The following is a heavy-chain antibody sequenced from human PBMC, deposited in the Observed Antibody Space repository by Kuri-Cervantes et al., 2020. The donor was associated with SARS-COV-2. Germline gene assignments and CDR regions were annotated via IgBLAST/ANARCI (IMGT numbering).Heavy chain of an antibody. D-gene: IGHD1-26*01. J-gene: IGHJ4*02. V-gene: IGHV3-23*01. CDR1: GFTFSSYA. CDR2: ISGSGGST. CDR3: AKGIVGATDSDY. Sequence: GESLKISCAASGFTFSSYAMSWVRQAPGKGLEWVSAISGSGGSTYYADSVKGRFTISRDNSKNTLYLQMNSLRAEDTAVYYCAKGIVGATDSDYWGQGTLVTVSS.